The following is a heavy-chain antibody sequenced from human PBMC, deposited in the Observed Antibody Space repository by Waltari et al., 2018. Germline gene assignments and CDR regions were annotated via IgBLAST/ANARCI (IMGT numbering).Heavy chain of an antibody. CDR2: IDPGDSDT. V-gene: IGHV5-51*01. Sequence: EVQLVQSGAEVKKPGESLKISCKGSGYSFTSYWIGWVRQMPGKGLEWMGIIDPGDSDTSYSPSFPGQVTSSADKSICTAYLQWSSLKASDTAMYYCARHMRDGYNFIDYWGQGTLVTVSS. CDR3: ARHMRDGYNFIDY. D-gene: IGHD5-12*01. J-gene: IGHJ4*02. CDR1: GYSFTSYW.